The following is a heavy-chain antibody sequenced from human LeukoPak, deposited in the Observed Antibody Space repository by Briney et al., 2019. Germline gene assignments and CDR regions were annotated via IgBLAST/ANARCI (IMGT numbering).Heavy chain of an antibody. J-gene: IGHJ4*02. Sequence: SETLSLTCAVYGGSFSGYYWSWIRQPPGKGLEWIGEINHSGSTNYNPSLKSRVTISVDTSKNQFSLKLSSVTAAATAVYYCARSHHDFGVVIIDWGLDYWGQGTLVTVSS. CDR1: GGSFSGYY. V-gene: IGHV4-34*01. CDR2: INHSGST. D-gene: IGHD3-3*01. CDR3: ARSHHDFGVVIIDWGLDY.